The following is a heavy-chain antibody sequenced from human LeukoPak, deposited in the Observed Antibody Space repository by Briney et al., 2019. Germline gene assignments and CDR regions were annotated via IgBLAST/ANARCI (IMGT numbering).Heavy chain of an antibody. J-gene: IGHJ5*02. CDR1: GGTFTSYG. CDR3: ARDYEQQLANWFDP. D-gene: IGHD6-13*01. V-gene: IGHV1-18*01. Sequence: VASVKVSCKASGGTFTSYGISWVRQAPGQGLEWMGWISAYNGNTNYAQKLQGRVTMTTDTSTSTAYMELRSLRSDDTAVYYCARDYEQQLANWFDPWGQGTLVTVSS. CDR2: ISAYNGNT.